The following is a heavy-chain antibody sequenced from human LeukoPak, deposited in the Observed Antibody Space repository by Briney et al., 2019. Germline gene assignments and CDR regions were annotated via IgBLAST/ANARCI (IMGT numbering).Heavy chain of an antibody. CDR2: ISGSGGST. CDR1: GFTFSSYG. CDR3: AKDGGCITIFCRARYYMDV. D-gene: IGHD3-9*01. J-gene: IGHJ6*03. Sequence: GGSLRLSCAASGFTFSSYGMSWVRQAPGKGLEWVSAISGSGGSTYYADSVKGRFTISRDNSKNTLYLQMNSLRAEDTAVYYCAKDGGCITIFCRARYYMDVWGKGTTVTISS. V-gene: IGHV3-23*01.